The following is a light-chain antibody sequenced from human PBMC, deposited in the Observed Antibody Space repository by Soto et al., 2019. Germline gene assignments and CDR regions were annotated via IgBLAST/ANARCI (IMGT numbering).Light chain of an antibody. Sequence: EIVLTQSPGTLSLSPGAGATLSCRASQSVSSGYLAWYQQKPGQAPRLLIYGASRRATGIPDRFSGSGSGTDFTLSISRLEPEDVAVYWCQHYGNSPTFGQGTKVQIK. CDR1: QSVSSGY. CDR2: GAS. CDR3: QHYGNSPT. V-gene: IGKV3-20*01. J-gene: IGKJ1*01.